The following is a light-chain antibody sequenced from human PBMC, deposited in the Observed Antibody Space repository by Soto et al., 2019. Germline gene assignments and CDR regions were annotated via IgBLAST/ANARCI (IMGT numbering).Light chain of an antibody. CDR1: QSISNH. V-gene: IGKV3-15*01. J-gene: IGKJ2*01. CDR3: QQYSVWPYT. Sequence: EIVMTQSPATLAVSPGESATLSCRASQSISNHLTWYQQKPGQPPRLLIYGASTRATGIPARFSGSGSGTEFTLTISNLQSEYFAVYYCQQYSVWPYTFGQGTKLES. CDR2: GAS.